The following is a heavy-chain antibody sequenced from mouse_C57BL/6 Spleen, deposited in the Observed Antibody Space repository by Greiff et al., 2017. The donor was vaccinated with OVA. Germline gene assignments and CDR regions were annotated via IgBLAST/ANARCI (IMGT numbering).Heavy chain of an antibody. Sequence: QVQLQQSGAELVRPGTSVKLSCKASGYTFTSYWMHWVKQRPGQGLEWIGVIDPSDSYTNYNQKFKGKATLTVDTSSSTAYMQLSSLTSEDSAVYYCASIYYYGSSPDYWGQGTTLTVSS. CDR1: GYTFTSYW. J-gene: IGHJ2*01. D-gene: IGHD1-1*01. CDR3: ASIYYYGSSPDY. V-gene: IGHV1-59*01. CDR2: IDPSDSYT.